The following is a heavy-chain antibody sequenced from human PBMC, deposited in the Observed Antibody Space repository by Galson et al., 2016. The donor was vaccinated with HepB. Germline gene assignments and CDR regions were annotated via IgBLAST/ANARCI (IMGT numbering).Heavy chain of an antibody. V-gene: IGHV3-30-3*01. CDR2: ISSDGSNK. D-gene: IGHD3-16*02. CDR3: ARDINDYVWGSYRPTANFYGMDV. J-gene: IGHJ6*02. Sequence: SLRLSCAASRFTFSTYAMHWVRQAPGKGLEWVAVISSDGSNKYYAGSVKGRFTISRDSSKNTLSLQMNSLRAEDAAIYYCARDINDYVWGSYRPTANFYGMDVVGQGTLVTGSS. CDR1: RFTFSTYA.